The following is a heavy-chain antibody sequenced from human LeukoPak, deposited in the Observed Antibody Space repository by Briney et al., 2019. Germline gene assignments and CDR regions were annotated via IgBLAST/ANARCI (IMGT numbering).Heavy chain of an antibody. CDR1: GFTFSSYE. V-gene: IGHV3-30*02. D-gene: IGHD3-3*01. CDR3: AAPTEWLPMVDAFDI. Sequence: TGGSLRLSCAASGFTFSSYEMNWVRQAPGKGLEWVAFIRYDGSNKYYADSVKGRFTISRDNSKNTLYLQMNSLRAEDTAVYYCAAPTEWLPMVDAFDIWGQGTMVTVSS. CDR2: IRYDGSNK. J-gene: IGHJ3*02.